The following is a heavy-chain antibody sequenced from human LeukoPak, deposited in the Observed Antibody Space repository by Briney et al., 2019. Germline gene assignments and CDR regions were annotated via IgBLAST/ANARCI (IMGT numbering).Heavy chain of an antibody. CDR2: INSDGINT. CDR3: ARDLGQYYDTSDNWFDP. V-gene: IGHV3-74*01. J-gene: IGHJ5*02. D-gene: IGHD3-22*01. CDR1: GFTFSNYW. Sequence: GGSLRLSCAASGFTFSNYWMHWVRQAPGKGLVWVSRINSDGINTSYADSVKGRFTIPRDNAKNTLNLQMNSLRAEDTAVYYCARDLGQYYDTSDNWFDPWGQGTLVTVSS.